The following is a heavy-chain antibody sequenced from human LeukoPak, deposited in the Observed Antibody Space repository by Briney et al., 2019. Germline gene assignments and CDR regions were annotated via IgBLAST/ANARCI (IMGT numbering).Heavy chain of an antibody. D-gene: IGHD6-19*01. V-gene: IGHV4-59*01. CDR1: GDFITAYY. CDR2: IYYSGST. Sequence: SETLSLTCSVSGDFITAYYWSWIRQPPGKGLEWIGYIYYSGSTNYNPSLKSRVTISVDTSKNLFSLKLSSVTAADTAVYYCARVLRRQWLDSYYYYYYMDVWGKGTTVTISS. CDR3: ARVLRRQWLDSYYYYYYMDV. J-gene: IGHJ6*03.